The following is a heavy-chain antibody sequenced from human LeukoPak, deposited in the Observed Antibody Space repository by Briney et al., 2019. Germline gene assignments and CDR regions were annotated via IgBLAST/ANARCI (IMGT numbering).Heavy chain of an antibody. V-gene: IGHV4-59*01. Sequence: SETLSLTCTVSGGSISSYYWSWIRQPPGKGLEWIGYIYYSGSTNYNPSLKSRVTISVDTSKNQFSLKLSSVTAADTAVYYCARELGDYGSGSYPPYYFDYWGQGTLVTVSS. CDR1: GGSISSYY. J-gene: IGHJ4*02. CDR2: IYYSGST. CDR3: ARELGDYGSGSYPPYYFDY. D-gene: IGHD3-10*01.